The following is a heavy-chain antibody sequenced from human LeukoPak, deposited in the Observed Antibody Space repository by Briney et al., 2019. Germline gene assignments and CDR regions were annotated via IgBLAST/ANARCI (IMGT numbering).Heavy chain of an antibody. J-gene: IGHJ3*02. Sequence: GSLRLSCAASGFTFSSYAMSWVRQAPGKGLEWVGSIYYSGSTYYNPSLKSRVTISVDTSKNQFSLKLSSVTAADTAVYYCARGLSSGWLDDAFDIWGQGTMVTVSS. V-gene: IGHV4-38-2*01. CDR1: GFTFSSYA. CDR3: ARGLSSGWLDDAFDI. D-gene: IGHD6-19*01. CDR2: IYYSGST.